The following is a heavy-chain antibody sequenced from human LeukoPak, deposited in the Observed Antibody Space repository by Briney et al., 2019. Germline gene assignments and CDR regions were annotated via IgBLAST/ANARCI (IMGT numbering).Heavy chain of an antibody. CDR1: GYTFTAYA. D-gene: IGHD6-19*01. V-gene: IGHV1-3*01. J-gene: IGHJ4*02. Sequence: ASVKVSCKASGYTFTAYAVYWVRHVPGQRLEWMGWINAGNGYTKYSQKFQGRVTITRDTSASTTYMELSSLRSEDTAVYYCARARIAVAGPFDYWGQRTLVTVSS. CDR3: ARARIAVAGPFDY. CDR2: INAGNGYT.